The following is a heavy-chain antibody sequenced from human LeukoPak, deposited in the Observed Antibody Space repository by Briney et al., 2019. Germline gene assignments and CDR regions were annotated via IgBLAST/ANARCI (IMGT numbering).Heavy chain of an antibody. CDR1: GGTFSSYA. J-gene: IGHJ4*02. D-gene: IGHD5-18*01. Sequence: SVKVSCKASGGTFSSYAISWVRQAPGQGLEWMGGIIPIFGTANYAQKFHGRVTITADESTSTAYMELSSLRSEDTAVYFCARDGYSYGWQAFFDYWGQGTLVTVSS. CDR2: IIPIFGTA. CDR3: ARDGYSYGWQAFFDY. V-gene: IGHV1-69*01.